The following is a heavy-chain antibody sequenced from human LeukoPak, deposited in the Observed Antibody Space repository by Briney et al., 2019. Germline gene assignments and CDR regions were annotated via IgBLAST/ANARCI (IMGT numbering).Heavy chain of an antibody. Sequence: SETLSLTCTVSGGSISSGGYYWSWIRQPPGKGLEWIGYIYHSGSTYYNPSLKSRVTISVDRSKNQFSLKLSSVTAADTAVYYCAREVYYDITRFDPWGQGTLVTVSS. D-gene: IGHD3-9*01. CDR2: IYHSGST. CDR1: GGSISSGGYY. V-gene: IGHV4-30-2*01. J-gene: IGHJ5*02. CDR3: AREVYYDITRFDP.